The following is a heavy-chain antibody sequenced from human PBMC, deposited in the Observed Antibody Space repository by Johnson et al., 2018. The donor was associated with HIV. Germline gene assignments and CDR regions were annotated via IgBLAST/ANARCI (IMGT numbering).Heavy chain of an antibody. V-gene: IGHV3-30*04. J-gene: IGHJ3*02. CDR3: ARSEEWRGEGVYQI. CDR2: ISYDGSNK. Sequence: QVQLVESGGGLVQPGRSLRLSCAASGFTFSNYAMHWVHQAPGKGLEWMAIISYDGSNKYYADSVKGRFTISRDNSKNTLYLQMNSLRAEDTAVYYCARSEEWRGEGVYQIWGQGTMVTVSS. CDR1: GFTFSNYA. D-gene: IGHD6-13*01.